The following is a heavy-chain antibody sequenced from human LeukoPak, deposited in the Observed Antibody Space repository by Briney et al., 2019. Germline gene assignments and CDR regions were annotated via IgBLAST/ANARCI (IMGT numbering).Heavy chain of an antibody. CDR2: ISSSGGDT. D-gene: IGHD2-2*02. Sequence: PGGSLRLSCAASGFTFSRYAMSWVRQAPGKGLEWVSTISSSGGDTYYADSVKGRFTVSRDNSKNTLYLQMNSLRAEDTAVYYCAQEGVYCSTTSCYRAFDYWGQGTLVTVSS. V-gene: IGHV3-23*01. CDR1: GFTFSRYA. CDR3: AQEGVYCSTTSCYRAFDY. J-gene: IGHJ4*02.